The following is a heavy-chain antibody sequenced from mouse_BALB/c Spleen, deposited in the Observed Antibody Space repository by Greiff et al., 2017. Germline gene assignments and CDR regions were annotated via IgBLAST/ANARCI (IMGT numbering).Heavy chain of an antibody. V-gene: IGHV5-4*02. D-gene: IGHD1-1*01. J-gene: IGHJ4*01. CDR2: ISDGGSYT. CDR3: ARDLYGSSYEEAMDY. Sequence: EVQVVESGGGLVKPGGSLKLSCAASGFTFSDYYMYWVRQTPEKRLEWVATISDGGSYTYYPDSVKGRFTISRDNAKNNLYLQMSSLKSEDTAMYYCARDLYGSSYEEAMDYWGQGTSVTVSS. CDR1: GFTFSDYY.